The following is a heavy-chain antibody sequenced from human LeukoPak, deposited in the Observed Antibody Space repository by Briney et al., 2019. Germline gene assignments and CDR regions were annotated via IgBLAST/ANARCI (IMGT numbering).Heavy chain of an antibody. Sequence: GGSLRLSCAASGFIFSSDAIHWFRQAPGKGLEYVSAISRNGLTTYYADSVKGRFTISRDNSKNTVYLQMDGLRAEDMAVYYCARAKYYDFWSGYPPSPSFDYWGQGTLVTVSS. CDR3: ARAKYYDFWSGYPPSPSFDY. CDR2: ISRNGLTT. CDR1: GFIFSSDA. V-gene: IGHV3-64*02. J-gene: IGHJ4*02. D-gene: IGHD3-3*01.